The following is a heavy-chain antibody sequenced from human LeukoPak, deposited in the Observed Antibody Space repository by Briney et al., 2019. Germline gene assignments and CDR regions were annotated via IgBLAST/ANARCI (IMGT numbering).Heavy chain of an antibody. Sequence: SETLSPTCTVSGGSISSSSYYWGWIRQSPGKGLKWIGSIYYSGSTNYNPSLKSRVTISVDTSKNQFSLKLSSVTAADTAVYYCAREDYYDSSGYSYWGQGTLVTVSS. CDR3: AREDYYDSSGYSY. V-gene: IGHV4-39*07. CDR1: GGSISSSSYY. D-gene: IGHD3-22*01. CDR2: IYYSGST. J-gene: IGHJ4*02.